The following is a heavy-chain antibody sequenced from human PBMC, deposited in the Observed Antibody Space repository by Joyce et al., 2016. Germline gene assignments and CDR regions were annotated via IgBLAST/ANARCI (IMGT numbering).Heavy chain of an antibody. CDR1: GFSVSTSY. CDR2: IYNDGTT. D-gene: IGHD3-22*01. Sequence: EVQLVESGGGLMQRGGFLRLSCAASGFSVSTSYMTWIRQAPGRGLEWVSVIYNDGTTYYGDSVKGRFTISRDNSKNMLFLQMNSLGVEDTALYYCARGGASYDSTGFFAHWGQGTLVTVSS. V-gene: IGHV3-53*01. CDR3: ARGGASYDSTGFFAH. J-gene: IGHJ5*02.